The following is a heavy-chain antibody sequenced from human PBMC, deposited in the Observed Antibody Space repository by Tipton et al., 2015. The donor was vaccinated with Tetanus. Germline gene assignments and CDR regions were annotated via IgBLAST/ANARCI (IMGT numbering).Heavy chain of an antibody. V-gene: IGHV1-69*06. Sequence: QSGPEVKKPGSSVKVSCKASGGTFTSYAFSWVRQAPGQGLEWMGGILPIFGTTKYAQKFQGRVTITADKSTSTVYMELSSLGSEDTAVYYCGRDYDGSGPFDYWGQGSLLTVSS. D-gene: IGHD3-10*01. CDR3: GRDYDGSGPFDY. CDR2: ILPIFGTT. CDR1: GGTFTSYA. J-gene: IGHJ4*02.